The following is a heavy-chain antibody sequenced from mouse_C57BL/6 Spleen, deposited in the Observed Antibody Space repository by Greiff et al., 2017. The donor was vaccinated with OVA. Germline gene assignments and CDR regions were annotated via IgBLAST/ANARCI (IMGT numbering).Heavy chain of an antibody. CDR3: ARWDPRAMDY. CDR1: GYAFSSSW. Sequence: QVQLQQSGPELVKPGASVKISCKASGYAFSSSWMNWVKQRPGKGLEWIGRIYPGDGDTNYNGKFKGKATLTADKSSSTAYMQLSSLTSEDSAVYFCARWDPRAMDYWGQGTSVTVSS. V-gene: IGHV1-82*01. D-gene: IGHD4-1*01. CDR2: IYPGDGDT. J-gene: IGHJ4*01.